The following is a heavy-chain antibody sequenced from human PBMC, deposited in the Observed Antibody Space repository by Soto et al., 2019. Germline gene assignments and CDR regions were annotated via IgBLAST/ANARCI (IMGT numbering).Heavy chain of an antibody. CDR2: VHISGHS. J-gene: IGHJ5*01. Sequence: PSETLSLTCTLSGGPVRAPDWWNWVRQSPDKGLEWIAEVHISGHSNYNPSLRSRVSVSIGSSKNQFYLNLNSVTAADTAIYYCARVRQGCSANNCYFDPWGQGTQVTVSS. CDR3: ARVRQGCSANNCYFDP. D-gene: IGHD1-1*01. CDR1: GGPVRAPDW. V-gene: IGHV4-4*02.